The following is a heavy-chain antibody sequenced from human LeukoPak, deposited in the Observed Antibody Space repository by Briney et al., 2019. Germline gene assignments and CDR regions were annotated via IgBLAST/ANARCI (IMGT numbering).Heavy chain of an antibody. CDR1: GFTFSSYA. Sequence: GGSLRLSCAASGFTFSSYAMSWVRQAPGKGLEWVSSISGSGDSTYYADSVKGRFTISRDSSKNTLYLQMNSLRAEDTAVYYCAKDRGLGYYYDSSGYYTPNYFDYWGQGTLVTVSS. D-gene: IGHD3-22*01. J-gene: IGHJ4*02. CDR3: AKDRGLGYYYDSSGYYTPNYFDY. CDR2: ISGSGDST. V-gene: IGHV3-23*01.